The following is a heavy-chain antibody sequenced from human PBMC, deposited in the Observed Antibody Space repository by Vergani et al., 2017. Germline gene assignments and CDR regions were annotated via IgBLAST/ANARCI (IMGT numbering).Heavy chain of an antibody. V-gene: IGHV4-34*01. CDR2: IYYSGST. D-gene: IGHD1-14*01. CDR1: GGSFSGYY. CDR3: ARGRRYYYGMDV. Sequence: QVQLQQWGAGLLKPSETLSLTCAVYGGSFSGYYWSWIRQHPGKGLEWIGYIYYSGSTYYNPSLKSRVTISVDTSKNQFSLKLSSVTAADTAVYYCARGRRYYYGMDVWGQGTTVTVSS. J-gene: IGHJ6*02.